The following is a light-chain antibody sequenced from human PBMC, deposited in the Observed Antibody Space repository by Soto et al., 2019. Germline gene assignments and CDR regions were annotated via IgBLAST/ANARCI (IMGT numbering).Light chain of an antibody. CDR3: QQYNKCPFT. CDR1: QSVSSD. Sequence: EIEMTQSPATLSVSPGERATLSCRASQSVSSDLAWYQQQPGQAPRLLIYGASTRATGIPARFSGSGSGTEFTLTISSLQSEDFAVYYCQQYNKCPFTFGPGTKVDIK. J-gene: IGKJ3*01. V-gene: IGKV3-15*01. CDR2: GAS.